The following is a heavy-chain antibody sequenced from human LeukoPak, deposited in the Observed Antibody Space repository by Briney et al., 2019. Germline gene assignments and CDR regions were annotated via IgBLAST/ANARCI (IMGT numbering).Heavy chain of an antibody. CDR2: ISAYNGNT. CDR3: ARVFLYCSGGSCYSDY. CDR1: GYTFTSYG. V-gene: IGHV1-18*01. D-gene: IGHD2-15*01. J-gene: IGHJ4*02. Sequence: GASVKVSCKASGYTFTSYGISWVRQAPGQGLEWMGWISAYNGNTNYAQKLQGRVTMTTDTSTSTAYMELRSLRSDDTAVYYCARVFLYCSGGSCYSDYWGQGTLVTASS.